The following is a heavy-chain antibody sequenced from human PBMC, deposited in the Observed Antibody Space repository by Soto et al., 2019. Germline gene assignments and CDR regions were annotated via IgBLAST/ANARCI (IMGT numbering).Heavy chain of an antibody. CDR1: GGSFSGYY. V-gene: IGHV4-34*01. Sequence: SETLSLTCAVYGGSFSGYYWSWIRQPPGKGLEWIGEINHSGSTNYNPSLKSRVTISVDTSKNQFSLKLSSVTAADTAVYYCARLPYYDFWSGYYRRFDYWGQRTLVTVSS. CDR2: INHSGST. J-gene: IGHJ4*02. CDR3: ARLPYYDFWSGYYRRFDY. D-gene: IGHD3-3*01.